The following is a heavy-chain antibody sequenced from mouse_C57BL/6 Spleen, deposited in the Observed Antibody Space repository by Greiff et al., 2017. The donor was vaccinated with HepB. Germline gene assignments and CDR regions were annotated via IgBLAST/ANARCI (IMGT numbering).Heavy chain of an antibody. CDR1: GYTFTSYW. V-gene: IGHV1-72*01. CDR3: ARGIYYGYDAGPWFAY. D-gene: IGHD2-2*01. J-gene: IGHJ3*01. CDR2: IDPNSGGT. Sequence: QVQLQQSGAELVKPGASVKLSCKASGYTFTSYWMHWVKQRPGRGLEWIGRIDPNSGGTKYNEKFKSKATLTVDKPSSTAYMQLSSLTSEDSAVYFCARGIYYGYDAGPWFAYWGQGTLVTVSA.